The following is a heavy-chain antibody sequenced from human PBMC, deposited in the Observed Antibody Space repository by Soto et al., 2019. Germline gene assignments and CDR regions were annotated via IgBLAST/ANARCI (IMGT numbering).Heavy chain of an antibody. Sequence: QVQLVESGGGVVQPGRSLRLSCAASGFTFSSYGMLWVRQAPGKGLEWVAVISYDGSNKYYADSVKGRFTISRDNSKNTLYLQMNSLRAEDTAVYYCAKSVYNWNDGFFDYWGQGTLVTVSS. CDR1: GFTFSSYG. CDR3: AKSVYNWNDGFFDY. J-gene: IGHJ4*02. D-gene: IGHD1-1*01. V-gene: IGHV3-30*18. CDR2: ISYDGSNK.